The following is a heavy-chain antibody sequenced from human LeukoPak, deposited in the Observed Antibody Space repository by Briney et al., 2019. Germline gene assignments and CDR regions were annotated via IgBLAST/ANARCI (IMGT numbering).Heavy chain of an antibody. CDR2: INHSGST. V-gene: IGHV4-34*01. Sequence: SETLSLTCAVYGGSFSGYYWSWIRQPPGKGLEWIGEINHSGSTNYNPSLKSRVTISVDTSKNQFSLKLSSVTAADTAVYYCARGQSVGATTIPLDYWGQGTLVTVSS. CDR3: ARGQSVGATTIPLDY. CDR1: GGSFSGYY. J-gene: IGHJ4*02. D-gene: IGHD1-26*01.